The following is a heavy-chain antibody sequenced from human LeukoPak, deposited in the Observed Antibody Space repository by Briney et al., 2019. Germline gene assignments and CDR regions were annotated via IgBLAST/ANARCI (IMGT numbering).Heavy chain of an antibody. Sequence: GASVKVSCKASGYTFTNYGITWMRQAPGQGREWMGWINTYNGNTNYAQKLQGRVTITTDTSTSTDYMELRSLRSDDTAVLYCARDLVDGVGSPGAYWGQGALVTVSS. J-gene: IGHJ4*02. CDR3: ARDLVDGVGSPGAY. V-gene: IGHV1-18*01. CDR1: GYTFTNYG. D-gene: IGHD1-26*01. CDR2: INTYNGNT.